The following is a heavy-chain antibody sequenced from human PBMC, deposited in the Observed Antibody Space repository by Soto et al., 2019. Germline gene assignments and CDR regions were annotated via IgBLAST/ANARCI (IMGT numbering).Heavy chain of an antibody. D-gene: IGHD5-18*01. CDR1: GFTFSDYY. J-gene: IGHJ6*02. Sequence: QVQLVESGGGLVKPGGSLRLSCAASGFTFSDYYMSWIRQAPGKGLEWVSYISSSSSYTNYADSVKGRFTISRDNAKNSLYLQMNSLRAEDTAVYYCARELDTAMVKHYYYYYGMDVWGQGTTVTVSS. CDR3: ARELDTAMVKHYYYYYGMDV. V-gene: IGHV3-11*06. CDR2: ISSSSSYT.